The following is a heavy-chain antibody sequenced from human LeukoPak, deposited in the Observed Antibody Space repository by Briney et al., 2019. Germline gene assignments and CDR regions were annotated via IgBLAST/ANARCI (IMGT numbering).Heavy chain of an antibody. CDR3: ARDLNVAVAGPIFDY. Sequence: SETLSLTCTVSCGSISNYYWSWIRQPAGKGLEWIGRIYTSGSTNYNPSLKSRVTMSVDTSKNQFSLKLRSVTAADTAMYYCARDLNVAVAGPIFDYWGQGTLATVSS. D-gene: IGHD6-19*01. J-gene: IGHJ4*02. V-gene: IGHV4-4*07. CDR2: IYTSGST. CDR1: CGSISNYY.